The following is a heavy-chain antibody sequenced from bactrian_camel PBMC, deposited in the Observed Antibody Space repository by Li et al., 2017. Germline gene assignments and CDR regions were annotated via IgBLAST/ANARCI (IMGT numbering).Heavy chain of an antibody. CDR2: IHSYSTNT. Sequence: VQLVESGGGLVQPGGSLRLSCAASGFTFSHAGMSWVRQAPGKRPEWVSGIHSYSTNTYYADSVKGRFTISRDNAKNTLNLELNSLKTEDTAMYYSTRDRGLAVAAGSFDYWAQGTQVTVS. J-gene: IGHJ6*01. CDR1: GFTFSHAG. V-gene: IGHV3S2*01. CDR3: TRDRGLAVAAGSFDY. D-gene: IGHD6*01.